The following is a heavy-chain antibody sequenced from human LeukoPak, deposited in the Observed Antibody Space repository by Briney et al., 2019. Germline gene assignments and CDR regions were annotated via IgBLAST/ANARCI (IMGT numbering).Heavy chain of an antibody. D-gene: IGHD2-2*01. Sequence: PGGSLRLSCAASGFTFSSYSMNWVRQAPGKGLEWVSSISSSSSYIYYADSVKGRFTIPRDNAKNSLYLQMNSLRAEDTAVYYCARVYQLRYYYYMDVWGKGTTVTVSS. V-gene: IGHV3-21*01. CDR2: ISSSSSYI. J-gene: IGHJ6*03. CDR3: ARVYQLRYYYYMDV. CDR1: GFTFSSYS.